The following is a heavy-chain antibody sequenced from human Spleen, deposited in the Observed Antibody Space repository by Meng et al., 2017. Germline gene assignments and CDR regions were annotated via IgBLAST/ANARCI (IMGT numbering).Heavy chain of an antibody. J-gene: IGHJ4*02. Sequence: EGQCLESGGGWVRPGGSLRLSCAASGFPFNFYAMGWVRQAPGQGLELVSAISASGGSTYYADSVKGRFTVSRDNSKSTLYLQMKTLRAEDTAMYYCAFDFWGQGTLVTVSS. V-gene: IGHV3-23*01. CDR3: AFDF. CDR2: ISASGGST. CDR1: GFPFNFYA.